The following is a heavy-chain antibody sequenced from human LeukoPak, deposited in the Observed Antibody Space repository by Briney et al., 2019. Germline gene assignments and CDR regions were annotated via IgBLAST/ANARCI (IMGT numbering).Heavy chain of an antibody. CDR1: GGSISSSSYY. CDR2: IYYSGST. D-gene: IGHD3-10*01. Sequence: SETLSLTCTVYGGSISSSSYYWGWIRQPPGKGLEWIGSIYYSGSTYYNPSLKGRVTISVDTSKNQFSLKLSSVTAAGTAVYYCARLIYYGSGRVDYWGQGTLVTVSS. CDR3: ARLIYYGSGRVDY. V-gene: IGHV4-39*01. J-gene: IGHJ4*02.